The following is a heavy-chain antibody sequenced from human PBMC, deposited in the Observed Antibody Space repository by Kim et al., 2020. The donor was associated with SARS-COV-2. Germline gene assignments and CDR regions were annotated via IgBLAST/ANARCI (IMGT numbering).Heavy chain of an antibody. D-gene: IGHD6-13*01. J-gene: IGHJ6*01. Sequence: GGSLRLSCAASGFTFSNYAMTWVRQAPGKGLEWVSAISGSGGSTYYADSVKGRFTISRDNSKNTLYLQVNSLRAEDTALYYCVKVKEAAGYYYYYNTDL. CDR3: VKVKEAAGYYYYYNTDL. CDR2: ISGSGGST. V-gene: IGHV3-23*01. CDR1: GFTFSNYA.